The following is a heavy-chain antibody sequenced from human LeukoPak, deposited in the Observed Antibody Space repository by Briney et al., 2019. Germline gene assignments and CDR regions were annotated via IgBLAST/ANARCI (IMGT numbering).Heavy chain of an antibody. J-gene: IGHJ4*02. CDR1: GFTFSTYS. V-gene: IGHV3-21*04. D-gene: IGHD4-17*01. Sequence: PGGSLRLSCAASGFTFSTYSMNWVRQAPGKGLEWVSSISSSSSYIYYADSVKGRFTISRDNAENSLFLQMNSLRAEDTAVYHCAGGDYGVPNYWGQGTLVTVSS. CDR2: ISSSSSYI. CDR3: AGGDYGVPNY.